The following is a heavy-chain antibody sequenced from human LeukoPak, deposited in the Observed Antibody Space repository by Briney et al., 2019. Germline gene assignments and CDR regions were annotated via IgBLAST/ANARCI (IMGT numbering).Heavy chain of an antibody. CDR2: FSAYNGNT. V-gene: IGHV1-18*01. Sequence: AVTLSRTASGSSFTSYGISWKRQAPAPGQERMGCFSAYNGNTNYDHKLQGRVTMTTDISRSTAYMELRSLRSDDTAVYYCGRDFHAGSTTRNYYYCGMGVWGPGATVTAAS. J-gene: IGHJ6*01. CDR3: GRDFHAGSTTRNYYYCGMGV. D-gene: IGHD1-1*01. CDR1: GSSFTSYG.